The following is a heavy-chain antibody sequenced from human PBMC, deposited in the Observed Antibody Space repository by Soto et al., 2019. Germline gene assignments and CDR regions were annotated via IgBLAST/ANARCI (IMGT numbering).Heavy chain of an antibody. Sequence: ASVKVSCKASGYTFTSYTMHWGRRARGPGLERMGWSNGGNGNTTYAQKYQGRVTITRDKSERIAYTDRTRQRSEPKADYYCARTFFVVPAAIGSYSHYGMDFCGQGSTVTVSS. V-gene: IGHV1-3*01. D-gene: IGHD2-2*01. CDR1: GYTFTSYT. CDR2: SNGGNGNT. CDR3: ARTFFVVPAAIGSYSHYGMDF. J-gene: IGHJ6*02.